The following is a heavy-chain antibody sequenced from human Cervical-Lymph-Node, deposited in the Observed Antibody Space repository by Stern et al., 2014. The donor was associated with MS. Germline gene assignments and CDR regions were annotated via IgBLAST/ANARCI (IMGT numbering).Heavy chain of an antibody. CDR3: AGSGTYYPDY. Sequence: QVQLVESDPGLVKPSETLSLTCSVSGGSISSYYWNWIRQPPGKGLEWIENVHYGGTPNHKPPLKKRVPIFQDTPMNKIPLKLSSVTAADTAVYYCAGSGTYYPDYWGQGILVTVSS. D-gene: IGHD3-3*01. CDR2: VHYGGTP. V-gene: IGHV4-59*08. CDR1: GGSISSYY. J-gene: IGHJ4*02.